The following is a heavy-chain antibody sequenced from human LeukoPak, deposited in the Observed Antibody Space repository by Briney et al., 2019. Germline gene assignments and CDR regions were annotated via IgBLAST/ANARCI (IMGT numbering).Heavy chain of an antibody. V-gene: IGHV3-23*01. CDR2: ISGGGGTT. CDR3: ARDPNGDYIGAFDM. J-gene: IGHJ3*02. CDR1: GFTFSSYA. D-gene: IGHD4-17*01. Sequence: GGSLRLSCAASGFTFSSYAMSWVRQAPGKGLEWVSGISGGGGTTYNADSVKGRFTISRDDSKHTLFLQMNSLRAEDTAVYYCARDPNGDYIGAFDMWGPGTMVTVSS.